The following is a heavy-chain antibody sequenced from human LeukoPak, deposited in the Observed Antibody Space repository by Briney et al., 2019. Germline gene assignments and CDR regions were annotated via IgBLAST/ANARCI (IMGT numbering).Heavy chain of an antibody. CDR1: GFTFGDYA. V-gene: IGHV3-49*04. D-gene: IGHD3-10*01. CDR3: TGGSGYLWI. J-gene: IGHJ3*02. Sequence: QTGGSLRLSCTASGFTFGDYAMSWVRQTPGKGLEWVGFIRSKAYGGTTEYAASVKGRFTISRDDSKSIAYLQMNSLKTEDTAVYYCTGGSGYLWIWGQGTMVTVSS. CDR2: IRSKAYGGTT.